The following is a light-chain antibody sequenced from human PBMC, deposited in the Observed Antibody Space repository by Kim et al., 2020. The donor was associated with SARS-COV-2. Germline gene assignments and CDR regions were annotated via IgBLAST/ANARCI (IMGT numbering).Light chain of an antibody. V-gene: IGKV3-20*01. J-gene: IGKJ5*01. CDR3: QQYVDSPFT. Sequence: EMVLTQSPGTVSWSPGETVTLSCRASQNIRGDSLAWYQQRPGQAPRVLIHGASSRATGMPDRFSASGSGTDFTLTISRLQPEDFAVYYCQQYVDSPFTFGQGTRLEIK. CDR2: GAS. CDR1: QNIRGDS.